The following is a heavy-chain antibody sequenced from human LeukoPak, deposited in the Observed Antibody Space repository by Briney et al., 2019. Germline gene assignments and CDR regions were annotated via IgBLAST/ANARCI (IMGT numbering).Heavy chain of an antibody. CDR2: IYYSGST. J-gene: IGHJ2*01. Sequence: SGTLSLTCAVSGGSISSSNWWSWVRQPPGQGLEWIGYIYYSGSTYYNPSLKSRVTISVDTSKNQFSLKLSSVTAADTAVYYCARWGYDFFDLWGRGTLVTVSS. D-gene: IGHD5-12*01. CDR3: ARWGYDFFDL. CDR1: GGSISSSNW. V-gene: IGHV4-4*02.